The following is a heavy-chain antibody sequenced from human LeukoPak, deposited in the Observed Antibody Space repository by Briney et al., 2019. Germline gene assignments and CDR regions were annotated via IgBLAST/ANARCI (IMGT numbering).Heavy chain of an antibody. CDR2: VWYDESTK. Sequence: LTHSCAPPGFPLRLNDKHCVRNPPAKALEAVAAVWYDESTKHYVESVKSRFTISRDNSKNTLYLQMTSLRVEDTALYYRAREDSSGAFDIWGQGTMVTVSS. D-gene: IGHD3-22*01. V-gene: IGHV3-33*01. J-gene: IGHJ3*02. CDR3: AREDSSGAFDI. CDR1: GFPLRLND.